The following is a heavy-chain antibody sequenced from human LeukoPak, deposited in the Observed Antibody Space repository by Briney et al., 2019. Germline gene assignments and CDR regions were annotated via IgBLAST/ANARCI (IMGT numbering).Heavy chain of an antibody. D-gene: IGHD1-26*01. Sequence: ASVKVSCKASGYTFTSYYMHWVRQAPGQGLEWMGIINPSGGSTSYAQKFQGRVTITTDESTSTAYMELSSLRSEDTAVYYCAADQGRSGTLKDYYYYMDVWGKGTTVTVSS. CDR1: GYTFTSYY. J-gene: IGHJ6*03. CDR3: AADQGRSGTLKDYYYYMDV. CDR2: INPSGGST. V-gene: IGHV1-46*01.